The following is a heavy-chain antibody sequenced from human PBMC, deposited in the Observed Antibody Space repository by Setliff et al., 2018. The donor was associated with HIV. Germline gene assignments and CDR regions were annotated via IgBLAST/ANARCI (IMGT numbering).Heavy chain of an antibody. CDR1: GGSITGHY. D-gene: IGHD1-26*01. Sequence: SETLSLTCTVSGGSITGHYWSWIRQPPGKGLEWIGHIYTTGSTNYNPSLKSRVTISADTSNNQFSLRLTSMTAADTAVYYCAKTSVGATGLYAFDIWDQGTMVTVSS. CDR2: IYTTGST. V-gene: IGHV4-4*08. CDR3: AKTSVGATGLYAFDI. J-gene: IGHJ3*02.